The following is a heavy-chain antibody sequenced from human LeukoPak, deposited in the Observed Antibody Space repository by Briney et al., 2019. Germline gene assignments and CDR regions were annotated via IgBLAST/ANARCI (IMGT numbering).Heavy chain of an antibody. J-gene: IGHJ4*02. Sequence: PGESLKISCKGSGYSFTSYWIAWVRQMPGKGLEWMGIIYPDDSDTRYSPSFQGQVTITADKSISTAYLQWSSLKASDNAMYYCARQRRSSGWPNDYRGQGTLVTVSS. CDR3: ARQRRSSGWPNDY. CDR1: GYSFTSYW. V-gene: IGHV5-51*01. D-gene: IGHD6-19*01. CDR2: IYPDDSDT.